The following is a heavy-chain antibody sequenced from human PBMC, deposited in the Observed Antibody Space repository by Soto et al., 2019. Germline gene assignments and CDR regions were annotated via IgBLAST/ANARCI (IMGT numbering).Heavy chain of an antibody. CDR1: GFTFSSYA. D-gene: IGHD7-27*01. CDR3: AKEWGRPLDY. V-gene: IGHV3-23*01. CDR2: ISNSGGNT. J-gene: IGHJ4*02. Sequence: EVQLLQSGGGLVQPGGSLRLSCAASGFTFSSYAISWVRQAPGKGLEWVSAISNSGGNTYYADSVMGRFTISRDNSKNTLFLQMNSLRDEDTAIYYCAKEWGRPLDYWGQGTLVTVSS.